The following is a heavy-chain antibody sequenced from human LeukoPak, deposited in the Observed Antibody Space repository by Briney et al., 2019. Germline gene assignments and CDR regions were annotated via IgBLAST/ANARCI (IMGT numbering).Heavy chain of an antibody. V-gene: IGHV1-2*02. CDR3: ARDREVVGATDAFDI. CDR2: INPNSGGT. D-gene: IGHD1-26*01. CDR1: GYTFTGYY. Sequence: ASVKVSCKASGYTFTGYYMHWVRQAPGQELEWMGWINPNSGGTNYAQKFQGRVTMTRDTSTSTAYMELSRLRSDDTAVYYCARDREVVGATDAFDIWGQGTMVTVSS. J-gene: IGHJ3*02.